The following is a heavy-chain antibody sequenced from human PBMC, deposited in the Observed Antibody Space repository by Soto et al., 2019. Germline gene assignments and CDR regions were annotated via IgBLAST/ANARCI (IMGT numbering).Heavy chain of an antibody. V-gene: IGHV1-69*02. J-gene: IGHJ4*02. D-gene: IGHD1-26*01. CDR2: IIPILGIA. CDR1: GGTFSSYI. Sequence: QVQLVQSGAEVKKPGSSVKVSCKASGGTFSSYIISWVRQAPGQGLEWMGRIIPILGIANYAQKFQCRVTITADKSTSTAYMDLSSLRSEDTAVYYCARFPQTAIVGAAYFDYWGQGTLVTVSS. CDR3: ARFPQTAIVGAAYFDY.